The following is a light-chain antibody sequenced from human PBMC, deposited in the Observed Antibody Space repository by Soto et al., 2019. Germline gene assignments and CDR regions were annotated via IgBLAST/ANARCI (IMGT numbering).Light chain of an antibody. CDR1: SSDIGAYNH. J-gene: IGLJ7*01. CDR2: GVS. V-gene: IGLV2-14*01. Sequence: QSALTQPASVSGSPGQSIAISCTGTSSDIGAYNHISWYQHHPGKAPKVLIYGVSNRPSGVSDRFSGSKSGNTASLTISGLQAEDEAEYFCISYKTDDTFVFGSGTQLTVL. CDR3: ISYKTDDTFV.